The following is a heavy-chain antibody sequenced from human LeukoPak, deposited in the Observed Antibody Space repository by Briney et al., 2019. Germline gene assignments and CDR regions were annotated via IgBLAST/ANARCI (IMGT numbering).Heavy chain of an antibody. CDR3: LTQNWFDP. CDR2: ISSSSSYI. Sequence: GGSLRLSCAASGFTFSSYSMDWVRQAPGKGLEWVSSISSSSSYIYYADSVKGRFTISRDSAKNSLYLQMNSLRAEDTAVYYCLTQNWFDPWGQGTLVTVSS. J-gene: IGHJ5*02. CDR1: GFTFSSYS. D-gene: IGHD2-21*02. V-gene: IGHV3-21*01.